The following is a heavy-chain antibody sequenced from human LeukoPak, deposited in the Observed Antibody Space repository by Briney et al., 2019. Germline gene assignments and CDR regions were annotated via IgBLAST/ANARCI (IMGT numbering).Heavy chain of an antibody. CDR3: ARGTLGYCSGGSCRNKGFDY. D-gene: IGHD2-15*01. Sequence: GGSLRLSCGASGFTFTTHWIHWVRQAPGKGLVWVSRIKPDGSDTNYADSVKGRFTISRDNSKNTLYLQMNSLRAEDTAVYYCARGTLGYCSGGSCRNKGFDYWGQGTLVTVSS. CDR1: GFTFTTHW. V-gene: IGHV3-74*01. CDR2: IKPDGSDT. J-gene: IGHJ4*02.